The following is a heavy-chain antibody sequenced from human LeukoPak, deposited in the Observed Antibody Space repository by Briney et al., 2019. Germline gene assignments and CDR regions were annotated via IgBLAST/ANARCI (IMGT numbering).Heavy chain of an antibody. CDR1: GFTFSHYG. J-gene: IGHJ4*02. D-gene: IGHD6-13*01. Sequence: GGSLRLSCAASGFTFSHYGMHWVRQAPGKGLEWVALIWSDGSKTYYADSVKGRFTISRDNSKNTLDLQMNSLRAEDTAVYYCARDGSAAGARPDYWGQGTLVTVSS. V-gene: IGHV3-33*01. CDR3: ARDGSAAGARPDY. CDR2: IWSDGSKT.